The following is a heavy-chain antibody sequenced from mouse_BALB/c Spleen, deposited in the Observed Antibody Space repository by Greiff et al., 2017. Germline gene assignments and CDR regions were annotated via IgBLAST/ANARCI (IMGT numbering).Heavy chain of an antibody. J-gene: IGHJ3*01. CDR1: GFTFTDYY. CDR2: IRNKANGYTT. CDR3: ARPLITTATGFAY. Sequence: EVQGVESGGGLVQPGGSLRLSCATSGFTFTDYYMSWVRQPPGKALEWVGFIRNKANGYTTEYSASVKGRFTISRDNSQSILYLQMNTLRAEDSATYYCARPLITTATGFAYWGQGTLVTVSA. D-gene: IGHD1-2*01. V-gene: IGHV7-3*02.